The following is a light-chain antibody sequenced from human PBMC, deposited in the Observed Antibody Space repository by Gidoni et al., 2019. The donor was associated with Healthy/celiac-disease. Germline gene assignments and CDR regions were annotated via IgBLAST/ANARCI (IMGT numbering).Light chain of an antibody. CDR2: SNN. CDR3: AAWDDSLSAVV. V-gene: IGLV1-47*02. CDR1: ISNIGRNY. J-gene: IGLJ2*01. Sequence: QSVMTQPPSASGTTGQRVTISCSGSISNIGRNYVYWYQQLPGTAPNLLIYSNNQRPSGLPARFSGSKSGTSSSLAISGLRSEDEADYYCAAWDDSLSAVVFGGGTKLTVX.